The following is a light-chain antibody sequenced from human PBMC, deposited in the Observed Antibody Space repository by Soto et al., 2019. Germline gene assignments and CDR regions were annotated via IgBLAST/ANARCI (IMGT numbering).Light chain of an antibody. J-gene: IGKJ1*01. CDR2: KAS. V-gene: IGKV1-5*03. CDR1: QSISSW. Sequence: DIQMTQSPSTLSASVGDRVTITCRASQSISSWLAWYRQKPGKAPKLLIYKASSLESGVPSRFSGSGSGTECTLTISSLQPDDFETDDCQQYNSYTWTFGQGTKVDIK. CDR3: QQYNSYTWT.